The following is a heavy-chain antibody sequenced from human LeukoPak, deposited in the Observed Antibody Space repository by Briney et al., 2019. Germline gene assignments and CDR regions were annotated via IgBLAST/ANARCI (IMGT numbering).Heavy chain of an antibody. Sequence: ASVKVSCKASGGTFSSYAISWVRQAPGQGLEWMGGIIPIFGTANYAQKFQGRVTITTDESTSTAYMELSSLRSEDTAVYYCASGPSDGAGYYYYYYMDVWGKGTTVTVSS. D-gene: IGHD1-26*01. CDR2: IIPIFGTA. V-gene: IGHV1-69*05. CDR3: ASGPSDGAGYYYYYYMDV. CDR1: GGTFSSYA. J-gene: IGHJ6*03.